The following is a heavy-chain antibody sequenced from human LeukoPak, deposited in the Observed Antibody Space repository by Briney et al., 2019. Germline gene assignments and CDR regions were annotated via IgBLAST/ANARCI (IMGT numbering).Heavy chain of an antibody. CDR1: GFTFSSYV. Sequence: PGGSLRLSCAASGFTFSSYVMSWVRQAPGKGLEWVSIISSSGGSTSYAASVKGRFTISRDNSNNTLYLQMNSLRAGDTAIYYCAKIVVDPNYYYYGMDVWGQGTTVTVSS. J-gene: IGHJ6*02. CDR2: ISSSGGST. D-gene: IGHD3-22*01. CDR3: AKIVVDPNYYYYGMDV. V-gene: IGHV3-23*01.